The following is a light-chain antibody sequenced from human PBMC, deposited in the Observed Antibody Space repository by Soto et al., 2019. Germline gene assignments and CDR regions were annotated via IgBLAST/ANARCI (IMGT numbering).Light chain of an antibody. J-gene: IGLJ2*01. CDR3: SSYAGSNNFVV. CDR2: EVS. V-gene: IGLV2-8*01. CDR1: SSDIGGYNY. Sequence: QSALTQPPSASGSPRQSVTISCTGTSSDIGGYNYVYWYQQHPGKAPKLMIYEVSKRPSGVPDRFSGSKSGNTASLTVSGLQAEDEADYYCSSYAGSNNFVVFGGGTQLTVL.